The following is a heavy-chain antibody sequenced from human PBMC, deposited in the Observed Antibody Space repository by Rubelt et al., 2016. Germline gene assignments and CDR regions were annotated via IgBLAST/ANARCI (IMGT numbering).Heavy chain of an antibody. CDR3: ARSKDTAMVTDADWYFDL. Sequence: QVQLVQSGAEVKKPGASVKVSCKASGYTFTSYAMHWVRQAPGQSLEWMGWINAGNGNTKYSQEFQGRVTITRDTSASTAYMELSSLRSEDTAVYYCARSKDTAMVTDADWYFDLWGRGTLVTVSS. V-gene: IGHV1-3*01. CDR2: INAGNGNT. J-gene: IGHJ2*01. D-gene: IGHD5-18*01. CDR1: GYTFTSYA.